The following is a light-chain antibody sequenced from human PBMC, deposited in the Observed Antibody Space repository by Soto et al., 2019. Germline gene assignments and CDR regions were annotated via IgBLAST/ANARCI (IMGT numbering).Light chain of an antibody. Sequence: EIVLSQSPGILSLSPGDTATLSCRASESVDDYLAWYQQKPGQAPRLLIYGASTRVTGIPARFSGSGSGTDFTLSIVTLQPEDSGTYFCQQSYRLPLTFGGGTKVDI. J-gene: IGKJ4*01. CDR1: ESVDDY. CDR3: QQSYRLPLT. V-gene: IGKV3-11*01. CDR2: GAS.